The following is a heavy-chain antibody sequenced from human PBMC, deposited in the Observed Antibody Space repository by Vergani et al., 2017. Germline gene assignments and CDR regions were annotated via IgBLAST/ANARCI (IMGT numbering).Heavy chain of an antibody. CDR2: INPSGGHT. CDR1: GYTFSIYY. V-gene: IGHV1-46*03. D-gene: IGHD3-9*01. CDR3: ARGDYGILTGYRY. Sequence: QVQVVQPGAEVKKSGASVKVSCKTSGYTFSIYYMHWVRQATAQGLEWMVIINPSGGHTNYAQKFQGRVTMTRDTSTSTVYMELSSLRSEDTAIYYCARGDYGILTGYRYWGQGTLVTVSA. J-gene: IGHJ4*02.